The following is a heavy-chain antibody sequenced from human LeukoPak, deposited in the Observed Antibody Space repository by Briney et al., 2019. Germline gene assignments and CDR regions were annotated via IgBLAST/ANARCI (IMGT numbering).Heavy chain of an antibody. D-gene: IGHD3-22*01. CDR3: ARGRRDYYDSSGYHTFDY. CDR1: GYIFTSYY. V-gene: IGHV1-46*01. J-gene: IGHJ4*02. CDR2: INPSDDST. Sequence: ASVKVSCKASGYIFTSYYMHWVRQAPGQGLEWMGIINPSDDSTIYAQKFQGRVTTTRDTSKNQFSLKLSSVTAADTAVYYCARGRRDYYDSSGYHTFDYWGQGTLVTVSS.